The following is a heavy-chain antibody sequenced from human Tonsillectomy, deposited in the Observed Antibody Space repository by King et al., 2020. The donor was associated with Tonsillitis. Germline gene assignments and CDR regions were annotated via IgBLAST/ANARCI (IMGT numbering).Heavy chain of an antibody. CDR1: GGSISSYY. CDR3: ARHPGYCSSTSCYASAWGWFDP. Sequence: QLQESGPGLVKPSETLSLTCTVSGGSISSYYWSWIRQPAGKGLEWIGRIYTSGSTNYNPSLKSRVTMSVDTSKNQFSLKLSSVTAADTAVYYCARHPGYCSSTSCYASAWGWFDPWGQGTLVTVSS. CDR2: IYTSGST. J-gene: IGHJ5*02. V-gene: IGHV4-4*07. D-gene: IGHD2-2*01.